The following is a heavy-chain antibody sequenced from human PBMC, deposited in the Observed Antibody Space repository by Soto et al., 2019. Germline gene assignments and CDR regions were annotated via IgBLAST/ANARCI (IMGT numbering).Heavy chain of an antibody. J-gene: IGHJ4*02. CDR2: IYWDDDK. CDR3: AHRRSGYFDS. Sequence: QITLKESGPTLVKPPQTLTLTCTFSGFSLTETGMGVGWIRQPPGKALEWLALIYWDDDKRYSPSLKRGLTISKDASKNQVVLTKTNVDAVDTATYYCAHRRSGYFDSWGQGTLVTVSS. V-gene: IGHV2-5*02. CDR1: GFSLTETGMG.